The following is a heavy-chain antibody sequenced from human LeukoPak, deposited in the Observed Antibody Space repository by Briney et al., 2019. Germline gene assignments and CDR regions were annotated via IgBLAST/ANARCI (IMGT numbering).Heavy chain of an antibody. CDR3: ARWDYGGNSWFDP. CDR2: IYHNGVT. Sequence: PSETLSLTCNVSDYSISSGYYWGWIRQTPGKGLEWFGSIYHNGVTFYNPSLRSRLSISLDTSKNQFSLRLSSVTAADTAVYYCARWDYGGNSWFDPWGQGTLVTVSS. J-gene: IGHJ5*02. V-gene: IGHV4-38-2*02. CDR1: DYSISSGYY. D-gene: IGHD4-23*01.